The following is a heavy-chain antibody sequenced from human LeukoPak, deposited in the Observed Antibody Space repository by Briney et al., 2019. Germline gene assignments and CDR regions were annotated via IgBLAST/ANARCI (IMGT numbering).Heavy chain of an antibody. J-gene: IGHJ4*02. CDR1: GYTFTSYG. V-gene: IGHV1-2*02. CDR3: ARAWVYYGSGSYYND. D-gene: IGHD3-10*01. Sequence: ATVKVSCRASGYTFTSYGISWVRQAPGQGLDWMGWISAYSGGTNYAQKFQGRVTMTRDTSISTAYMELSRLRSDDTAVYYCARAWVYYGSGSYYNDWGQGTLVTVSS. CDR2: ISAYSGGT.